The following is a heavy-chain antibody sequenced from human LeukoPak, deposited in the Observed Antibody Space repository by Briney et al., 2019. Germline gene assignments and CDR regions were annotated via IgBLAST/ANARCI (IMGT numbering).Heavy chain of an antibody. D-gene: IGHD3-22*01. J-gene: IGHJ4*02. CDR1: GGSISSGSYY. V-gene: IGHV4-61*02. CDR2: IYTSGST. Sequence: SQTLSLTCTVSGGSISSGSYYWSWIRQPAGKGLEWIGRIYTSGSTNYNPSLQSRVTISVDTYKNQFSLKLSSVTAADTAVYYCARDLSYYDSGGFDYGGQGTLVTVSS. CDR3: ARDLSYYDSGGFDY.